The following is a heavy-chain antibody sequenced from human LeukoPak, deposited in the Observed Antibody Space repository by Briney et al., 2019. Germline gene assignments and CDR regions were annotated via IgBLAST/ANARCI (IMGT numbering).Heavy chain of an antibody. D-gene: IGHD3-10*01. J-gene: IGHJ4*02. Sequence: SETQSLTCAVYGGSFSGYYWSWIRQPPGKGLEWIGEINHSGSTNYNPSLKSRVTISVDTSKNQFSLKLSSVTAADTAVYYCARVMGWFGGFDYWGQGTLVTVSS. CDR1: GGSFSGYY. CDR3: ARVMGWFGGFDY. CDR2: INHSGST. V-gene: IGHV4-34*01.